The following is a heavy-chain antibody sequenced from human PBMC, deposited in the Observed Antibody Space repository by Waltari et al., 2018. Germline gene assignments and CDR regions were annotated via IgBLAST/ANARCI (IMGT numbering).Heavy chain of an antibody. D-gene: IGHD3-10*01. CDR1: GYSIKHNYY. CDR2: IYHTGDT. CDR3: ARVVPRAANDY. Sequence: QVQLQESGPGLVKPSGTLSLTCTVSGYSIKHNYYGGWIRQPPGEGLEWIGTIYHTGDTYYNPSLKSRVIISVDTSKNQFSLRLSSVTAADTAVYYCARVVPRAANDYWGQGTLVTVSS. J-gene: IGHJ4*02. V-gene: IGHV4-38-2*02.